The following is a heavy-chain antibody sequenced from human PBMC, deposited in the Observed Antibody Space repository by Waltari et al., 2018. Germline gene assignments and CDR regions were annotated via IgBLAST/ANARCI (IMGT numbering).Heavy chain of an antibody. CDR3: ARVSTNNGPGDLDY. CDR1: GYTFKSYA. CDR2: VSGYNGDT. D-gene: IGHD2-8*01. Sequence: VQLVQSETEVKKPGASVMVSCKTSGYTFKSYAFSWVRQAPGQGLEWMGWVSGYNGDTFQEQKFQDRRTMTTETSTTTTYMELRNLRSDDTAIYYCARVSTNNGPGDLDYWGQGTLVTVSA. J-gene: IGHJ4*02. V-gene: IGHV1-18*01.